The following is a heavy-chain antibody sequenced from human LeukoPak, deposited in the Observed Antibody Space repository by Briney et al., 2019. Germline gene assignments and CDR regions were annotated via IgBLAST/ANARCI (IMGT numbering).Heavy chain of an antibody. CDR2: INQDGSVK. Sequence: GGSLRLSCAASGFAFSTYWMDWVRQAPGKGLEWVGNINQDGSVKHYVDSVRGRFTISRDNARNSVYLQMNSLRADDTAVYYCARGVAVDYWGQGTLVTVSS. CDR3: ARGVAVDY. CDR1: GFAFSTYW. J-gene: IGHJ4*02. V-gene: IGHV3-7*04. D-gene: IGHD3-3*01.